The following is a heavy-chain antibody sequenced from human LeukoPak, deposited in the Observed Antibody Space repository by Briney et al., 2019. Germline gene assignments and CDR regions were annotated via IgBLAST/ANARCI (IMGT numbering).Heavy chain of an antibody. CDR1: GGSISSGGYS. D-gene: IGHD6-6*01. CDR3: ARVGSSSSQIDY. V-gene: IGHV4-31*03. Sequence: SETLSLTCTVSGGSISSGGYSWSWIRQHPGKGLEWIGYIYYSASTYYNPSLKSRVTISVDTSKNQFSLKLSSVTAADTAVYYCARVGSSSSQIDYWGQGTLVTVSS. CDR2: IYYSAST. J-gene: IGHJ4*02.